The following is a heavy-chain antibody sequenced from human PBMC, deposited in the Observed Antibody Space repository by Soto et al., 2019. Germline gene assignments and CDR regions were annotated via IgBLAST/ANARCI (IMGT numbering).Heavy chain of an antibody. CDR2: IYFSGTT. V-gene: IGHV4-59*12. CDR3: ARASRADAFDI. Sequence: PSETLSLTCTVSSGSISTYYWSWIRQSPGGGLEWIGYIYFSGTTNYNPSLKSRVTMSVDTSKIQFSLKLTSVTAADTAMYYCARASRADAFDIWGQGTVVTVSS. J-gene: IGHJ3*02. CDR1: SGSISTYY.